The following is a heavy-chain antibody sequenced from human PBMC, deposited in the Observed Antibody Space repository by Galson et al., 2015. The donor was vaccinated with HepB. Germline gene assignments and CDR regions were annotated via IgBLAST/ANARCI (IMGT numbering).Heavy chain of an antibody. CDR1: GYTFTGYY. Sequence: SVKVSCKASGYTFTGYYMHWVRQAPGQGLEWMGRINPNSGGTNYAQKFQGRVTMTRDTSISTAYMELSRLRSDDTAVYYCARGAVYYGSGSNPSDYWGQGTLVTVSS. J-gene: IGHJ4*02. D-gene: IGHD3-10*01. V-gene: IGHV1-2*06. CDR3: ARGAVYYGSGSNPSDY. CDR2: INPNSGGT.